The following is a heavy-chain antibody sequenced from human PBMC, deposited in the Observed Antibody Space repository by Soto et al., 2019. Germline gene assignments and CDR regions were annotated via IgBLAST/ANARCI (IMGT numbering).Heavy chain of an antibody. CDR2: IYYSGNT. CDR1: GGSISNYY. Sequence: SETLSLTCTVSGGSISNYYWNWIRHSPGKGLEWIGYIYYSGNTKYNPSLKSRVTISVDTSKNQFSLKLTSVTAADTAVYYCARRRFGELSDFDYWGQGPLVTVSS. V-gene: IGHV4-59*08. CDR3: ARRRFGELSDFDY. J-gene: IGHJ4*02. D-gene: IGHD3-10*01.